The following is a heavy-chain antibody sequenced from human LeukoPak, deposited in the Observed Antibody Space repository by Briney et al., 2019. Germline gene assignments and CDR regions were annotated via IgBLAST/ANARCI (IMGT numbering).Heavy chain of an antibody. CDR1: GFTFDDYT. CDR3: AKDIRGSRMNAFDI. CDR2: ISWNSGSI. Sequence: PGGSLRLSCAASGFTFDDYTMHWVRQAPGKGLEWVSGISWNSGSIGYADSVKGRFTISRDNAKNSLYLQMNSLRAEDTALYYCAKDIRGSRMNAFDIWGQGTMVTVSS. D-gene: IGHD6-25*01. V-gene: IGHV3-9*01. J-gene: IGHJ3*02.